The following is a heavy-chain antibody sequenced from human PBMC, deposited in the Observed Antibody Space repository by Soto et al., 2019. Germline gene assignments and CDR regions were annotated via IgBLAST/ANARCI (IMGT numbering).Heavy chain of an antibody. CDR2: INPSGGST. D-gene: IGHD2-8*01. J-gene: IGHJ4*02. CDR1: GYTVTSYY. V-gene: IGHV1-46*01. CDR3: ARRGIDCTNGVCYLQYYFDY. Sequence: ASVKVSCKASGYTVTSYYMHCVRQAPGQVLEWMGIINPSGGSTSYAQKFQGRVTMTRDTSTSTVYMELSSLRSEDTAVYYCARRGIDCTNGVCYLQYYFDYWGQGTLVTVSS.